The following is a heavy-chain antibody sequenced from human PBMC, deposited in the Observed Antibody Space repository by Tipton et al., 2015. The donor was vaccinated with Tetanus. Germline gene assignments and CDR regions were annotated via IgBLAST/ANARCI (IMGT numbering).Heavy chain of an antibody. Sequence: LRLSCTVSGGSVRSGSYYWNWIRQPPGKGLEWIGYISYSGSTNSNYPLKSRITISRDTSKNQISLKLSSVTAADTAVYYCARRSYCSSSRCFDAFDLWGQGTMVTVSS. CDR1: GGSVRSGSYY. J-gene: IGHJ3*01. D-gene: IGHD2-2*01. CDR3: ARRSYCSSSRCFDAFDL. CDR2: ISYSGST. V-gene: IGHV4-61*01.